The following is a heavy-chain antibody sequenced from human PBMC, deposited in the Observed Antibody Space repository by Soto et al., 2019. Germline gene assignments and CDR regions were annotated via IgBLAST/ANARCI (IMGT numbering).Heavy chain of an antibody. CDR3: AKVNYDFWSGYYYYYGMDV. Sequence: GGSLRLSCAASGFTFSSYGMHWVRQAPGKGLEWVAVISYDGSNKYYADSVKGRFTISRDNSKNTLYLQMNSLRAEDTAVYYCAKVNYDFWSGYYYYYGMDVWGQGTTVTVSS. V-gene: IGHV3-30*18. D-gene: IGHD3-3*01. CDR1: GFTFSSYG. CDR2: ISYDGSNK. J-gene: IGHJ6*02.